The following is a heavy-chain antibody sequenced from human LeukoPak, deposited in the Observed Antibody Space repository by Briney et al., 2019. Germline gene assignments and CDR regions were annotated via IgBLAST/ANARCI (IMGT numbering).Heavy chain of an antibody. D-gene: IGHD1-26*01. Sequence: SETLSLTCTVSGGSISSSSYYWGWIRQPPGKGLEWIGSIYYSGSTYYNPSLKSRVTISVDTSKNQFSLKLSSVTAADTAVYYCAREGWELLLAFDIWGQGTMVTVSS. V-gene: IGHV4-39*02. CDR2: IYYSGST. J-gene: IGHJ3*02. CDR3: AREGWELLLAFDI. CDR1: GGSISSSSYY.